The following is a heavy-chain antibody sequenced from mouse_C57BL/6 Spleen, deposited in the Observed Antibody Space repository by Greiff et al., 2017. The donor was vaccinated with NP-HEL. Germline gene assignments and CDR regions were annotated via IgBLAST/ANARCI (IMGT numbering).Heavy chain of an antibody. CDR3: ARWDYSNYGGFAY. Sequence: EVQLQQSVAELVRPGASVKLSCTASGFNIKNTYMHWVKQRPEQGLEWIGRIDPANGNTKYAPKFQGKATITADTASNTAYLQLSSLTSEDTAIYYCARWDYSNYGGFAYWGQGNLVTVSA. CDR2: IDPANGNT. CDR1: GFNIKNTY. V-gene: IGHV14-3*01. J-gene: IGHJ3*01. D-gene: IGHD2-5*01.